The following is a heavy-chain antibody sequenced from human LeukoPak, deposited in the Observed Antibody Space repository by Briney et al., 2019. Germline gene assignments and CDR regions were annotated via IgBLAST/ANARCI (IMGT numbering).Heavy chain of an antibody. CDR2: IYYSGST. CDR1: GGSISSSSYY. J-gene: IGHJ4*02. D-gene: IGHD3-22*01. CDR3: AIPGGGYYDSSGYGY. Sequence: SETLSLTCTVSGGSISSSSYYWGWIRQPPGKGLEWIGSIYYSGSTYYNPSLKSRVTISVDTSKNQFSLKLSSVTAADTAVYYFAIPGGGYYDSSGYGYWGQGTLVTVSS. V-gene: IGHV4-39*01.